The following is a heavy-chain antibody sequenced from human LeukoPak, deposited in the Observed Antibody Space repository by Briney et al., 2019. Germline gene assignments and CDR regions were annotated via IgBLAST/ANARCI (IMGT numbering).Heavy chain of an antibody. J-gene: IGHJ4*02. Sequence: GGSLRHSCAASGFTFSDYFMSWIRQAPGKGPQWLSYISSPDGTTYYADSVRGRFTISRDNAQNSLYLQMNNLRAEDTAVYYCARDLTTRGDDMFDYWGQGTLVTVSS. D-gene: IGHD2-21*02. CDR1: GFTFSDYF. CDR3: ARDLTTRGDDMFDY. V-gene: IGHV3-11*04. CDR2: ISSPDGTT.